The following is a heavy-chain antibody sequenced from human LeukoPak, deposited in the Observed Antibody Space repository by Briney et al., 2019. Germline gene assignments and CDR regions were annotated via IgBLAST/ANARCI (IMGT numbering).Heavy chain of an antibody. CDR3: AKGSYNLLLLFDY. CDR1: GFTFSSYS. D-gene: IGHD2-2*01. V-gene: IGHV3-21*01. CDR2: ISSSSSYI. J-gene: IGHJ4*02. Sequence: PGGSLRLSCAASGFTFSSYSMNWVRQAPGKGLEWVSSISSSSSYIYYADSVKGRFTISRDNAKNSLYLQMNSLRAEDTAVYYCAKGSYNLLLLFDYWGQGTLVTVSS.